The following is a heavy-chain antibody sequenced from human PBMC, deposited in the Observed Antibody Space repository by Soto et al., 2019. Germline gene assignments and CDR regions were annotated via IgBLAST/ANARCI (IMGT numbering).Heavy chain of an antibody. CDR1: GYTFTSYG. CDR2: ISAYNGNT. J-gene: IGHJ4*02. CDR3: ARDGYSSGWYGMAGDY. Sequence: ASVKVSCKASGYTFTSYGISWVRQAPGQGLEWMGWISAYNGNTNYAQKLQGRVTMTTDTSTSTAYMELRSLRSDDTAVYYCARDGYSSGWYGMAGDYWGQGTLVTVSS. V-gene: IGHV1-18*01. D-gene: IGHD6-19*01.